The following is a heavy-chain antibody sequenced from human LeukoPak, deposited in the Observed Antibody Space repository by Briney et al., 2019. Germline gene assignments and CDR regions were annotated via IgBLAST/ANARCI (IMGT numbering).Heavy chain of an antibody. D-gene: IGHD2-21*01. J-gene: IGHJ3*02. CDR2: IYHSGST. CDR1: GGSISSGGYY. Sequence: RTSETLSLTCTVSGGSISSGGYYWSWIRQPPGKGLEWIGYIYHSGSTYYNPSLKSRVTISVDRSKNQFSLKLSSVTAADTAVYYCARDAAYDAFDIWGQGTMVTVSS. V-gene: IGHV4-30-2*01. CDR3: ARDAAYDAFDI.